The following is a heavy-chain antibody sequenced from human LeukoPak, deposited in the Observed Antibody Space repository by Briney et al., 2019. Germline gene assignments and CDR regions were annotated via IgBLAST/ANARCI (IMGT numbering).Heavy chain of an antibody. D-gene: IGHD1-7*01. V-gene: IGHV3-23*01. CDR3: VGSGNSAH. CDR1: GFPFSSYG. CDR2: ISASGDVI. J-gene: IGHJ4*02. Sequence: GGTLRLSCAASGFPFSSYGMSWIRQGPVTGLEWVSSISASGDVIFLVDSVKGRFIVSRDNSQNTLSLQMNSLRVEDTAIYYCVGSGNSAHWGQGTLATVSS.